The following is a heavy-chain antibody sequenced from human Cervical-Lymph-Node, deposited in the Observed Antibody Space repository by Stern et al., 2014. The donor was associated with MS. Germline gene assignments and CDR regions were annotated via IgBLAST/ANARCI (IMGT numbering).Heavy chain of an antibody. J-gene: IGHJ5*02. V-gene: IGHV4-61*02. Sequence: VQLVESGPGLVKPSQTLSLTCTVSGSSISSSGYYWSWIRQPADKGLEWIGRIHDSGSTYYHPSLKSRVTISMDPAKNQFSLKLPSVTAADTAVYYCATTRWDLFTWNWFDPWGQGTLVTVSS. CDR3: ATTRWDLFTWNWFDP. CDR1: GSSISSSGYY. CDR2: IHDSGST. D-gene: IGHD1-26*01.